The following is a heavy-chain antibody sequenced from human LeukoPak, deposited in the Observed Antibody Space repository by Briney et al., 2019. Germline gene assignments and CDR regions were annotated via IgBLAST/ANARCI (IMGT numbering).Heavy chain of an antibody. V-gene: IGHV4-39*01. CDR2: IYYSGSS. Sequence: SEALSLTLTISGGSIRSIIYYLGWIRQPPGKGLQWIGGIYYSGSSYYNASLKIRVRISVDTYKNQYSLKLISVTAADTAVYYCARLPDYLYYYMDVWGKGTTVTIS. CDR1: GGSIRSIIYY. J-gene: IGHJ6*03. CDR3: ARLPDYLYYYMDV.